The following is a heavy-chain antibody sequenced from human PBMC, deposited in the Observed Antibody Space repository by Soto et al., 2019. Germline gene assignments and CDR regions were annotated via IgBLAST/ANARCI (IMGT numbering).Heavy chain of an antibody. D-gene: IGHD4-17*01. CDR2: IYPGDSDI. CDR3: ARHAYGDYFDF. J-gene: IGHJ4*02. CDR1: GDIFTSYW. Sequence: EVQLVQSGAEVKKPGESLKISCKGSGDIFTSYWIAWVRQMPGKGLEWMGIIYPGDSDIRYSPPFQGQVTISADKSINTAYLQWSNLRVSDTAMYYCARHAYGDYFDFWGQGTLVTVSS. V-gene: IGHV5-51*01.